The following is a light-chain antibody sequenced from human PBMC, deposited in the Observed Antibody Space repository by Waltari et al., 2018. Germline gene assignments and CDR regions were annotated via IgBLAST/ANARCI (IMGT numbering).Light chain of an antibody. CDR2: EVS. CDR1: NSDIGRYNT. J-gene: IGLJ2*01. V-gene: IGLV2-18*02. CDR3: SSYTSSITLL. Sequence: QSALTQPPSVSGSPGQSVTISCTGTNSDIGRYNTVSWYKQPPGTAPQLMVYEVSNRPSGVPDRFSGSKSGNTASLTISGLQAGDEADYYCSSYTSSITLLFGGGTKLTVL.